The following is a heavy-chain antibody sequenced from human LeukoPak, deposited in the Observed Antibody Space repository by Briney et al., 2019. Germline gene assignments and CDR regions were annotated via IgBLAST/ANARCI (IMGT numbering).Heavy chain of an antibody. CDR2: IYYSGST. D-gene: IGHD6-13*01. V-gene: IGHV4-39*01. Sequence: SEALSLTCTVSGGSISSSSYYWGWIRQPPGKGLEWIGSIYYSGSTYYNPSLKSRVTISVDTSKNQLSLKLSSVTAADTAVYYCASSWGQQLYFQHWGQGTLVTVSS. J-gene: IGHJ1*01. CDR1: GGSISSSSYY. CDR3: ASSWGQQLYFQH.